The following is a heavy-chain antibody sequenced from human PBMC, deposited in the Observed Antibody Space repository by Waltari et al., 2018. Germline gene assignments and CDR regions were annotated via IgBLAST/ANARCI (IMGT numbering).Heavy chain of an antibody. Sequence: EAQLLESGGGSVQPGGSLRLSCAASGFTFSDYAMSWVRLTPGKRLEWVSSITGGGLSTYDADSVKGRFTISRDNSKNTVYLQMDSLRADDTGLYYCAKDKGGVVTAIPRDAFDVWGQGTVATVSS. CDR3: AKDKGGVVTAIPRDAFDV. J-gene: IGHJ3*01. D-gene: IGHD2-21*02. CDR1: GFTFSDYA. CDR2: ITGGGLST. V-gene: IGHV3-23*01.